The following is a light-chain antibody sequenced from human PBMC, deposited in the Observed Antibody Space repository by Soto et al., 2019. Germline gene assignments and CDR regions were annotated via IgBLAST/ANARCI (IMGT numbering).Light chain of an antibody. V-gene: IGKV3-20*01. J-gene: IGKJ4*01. CDR2: GAS. Sequence: EIVLTQSPGTLSLSPGERATLSCRASQSLSSTYLAWYQQKPGQAPRVLIYGASSRATGIPDRLSGSESGTDLTLTITRLEPEDFAISYCQQYGSSPLTFGGGTRVQIK. CDR3: QQYGSSPLT. CDR1: QSLSSTY.